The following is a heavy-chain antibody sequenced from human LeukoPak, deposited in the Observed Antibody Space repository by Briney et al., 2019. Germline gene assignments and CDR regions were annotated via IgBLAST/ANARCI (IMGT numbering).Heavy chain of an antibody. CDR2: INHSGST. CDR3: AGGWDRVAFDI. V-gene: IGHV4-34*01. Sequence: SETLSLTCAVYGGSFSGYYWSWIRQPPGKGLEWIGEINHSGSTNYNPSLKSRVTISVDTSKNQFSLKLSSVTAADTAVYYCAGGWDRVAFDIWGQGTMVTVSS. D-gene: IGHD1-14*01. CDR1: GGSFSGYY. J-gene: IGHJ3*02.